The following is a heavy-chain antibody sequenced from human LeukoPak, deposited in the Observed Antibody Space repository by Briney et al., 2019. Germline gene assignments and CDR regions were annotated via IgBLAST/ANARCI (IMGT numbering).Heavy chain of an antibody. CDR1: GYSISSGYY. D-gene: IGHD6-19*01. V-gene: IGHV4-38-2*01. CDR2: IYHSGST. J-gene: IGHJ4*02. Sequence: PSETLPLTCAVSGYSISSGYYWGWIRQPPGKGLEWIGSIYHSGSTYYNPSLKSRVTISVDTSKNQFSLKLSSVTAADTAVYYCARHGVAGTPYYFDYWGQGTLVPVSS. CDR3: ARHGVAGTPYYFDY.